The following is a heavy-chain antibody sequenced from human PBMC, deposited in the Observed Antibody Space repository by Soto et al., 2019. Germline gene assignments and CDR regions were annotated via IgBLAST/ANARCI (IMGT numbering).Heavy chain of an antibody. CDR1: GYTFTSSH. CDR3: ARDTPPTDY. V-gene: IGHV1-18*01. Sequence: QVQLVQSGAEVKKPGASVKFSCKTSGYTFTSSHISWVRQAPGQGLEWMGWISAYNTNTNYAQKFQGRVTMTTDTLTSTAYMELRSLRSDDTAVYYCARDTPPTDYWGQGTLVTVSS. CDR2: ISAYNTNT. J-gene: IGHJ4*02.